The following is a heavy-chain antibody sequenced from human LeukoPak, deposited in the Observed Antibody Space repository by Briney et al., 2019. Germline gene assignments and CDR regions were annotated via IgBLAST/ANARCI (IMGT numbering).Heavy chain of an antibody. CDR2: ISSSSSTI. CDR1: GFTFSSYS. D-gene: IGHD2-21*02. J-gene: IGHJ4*02. V-gene: IGHV3-48*01. Sequence: GGSLRLSCAASGFTFSSYSMNWVRQAPGKGLQWVSYISSSSSTIYYADSVKCRFTISRDNAKNSLYLQMNSLRGEDTAVYYCAFDCGGDCYSEFDWGQGTLVTVFS. CDR3: AFDCGGDCYSEFD.